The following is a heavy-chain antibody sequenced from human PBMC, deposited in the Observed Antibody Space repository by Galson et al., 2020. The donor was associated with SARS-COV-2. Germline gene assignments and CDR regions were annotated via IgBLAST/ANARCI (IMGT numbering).Heavy chain of an antibody. Sequence: GGSLRLSCAASGFTVSSHHINCFRHAPAKGLEWVTFIYAGGDTYYADSVKGRFTIPRDNSKNTLHLQMNSLRAEDTAPYYCAGGSPIVGATYGAFDFWGQGKWSPSLQ. CDR3: AGGSPIVGATYGAFDF. CDR2: IYAGGDT. CDR1: GFTVSSHH. D-gene: IGHD1-26*01. J-gene: IGHJ3*01. V-gene: IGHV3-53*01.